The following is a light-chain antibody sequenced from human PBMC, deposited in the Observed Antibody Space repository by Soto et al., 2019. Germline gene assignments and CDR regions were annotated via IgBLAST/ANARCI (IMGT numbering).Light chain of an antibody. CDR1: SSNIGGRA. CDR2: SNN. V-gene: IGLV1-44*01. J-gene: IGLJ1*01. CDR3: AAWDDSLNIFV. Sequence: QSVLTQPPSASGTPGQSVTISCSGSSSNIGGRAASWYQQLPGTAPKLLINSNNQRPSGVPDRFSGSKSGTSASLAISGLQSGDDADYYCAAWDDSLNIFVFGTGTKVTVL.